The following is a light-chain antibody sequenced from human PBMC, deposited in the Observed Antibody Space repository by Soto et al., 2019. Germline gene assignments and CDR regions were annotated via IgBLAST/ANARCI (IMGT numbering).Light chain of an antibody. CDR2: DAY. J-gene: IGKJ2*01. Sequence: DIVLTQSPATLSLSPGERATLSCRASQNVGTYLAWFQQRPGQAPRLLISDAYNRATGIPARFVGSGSGTDLTLTISSLEPEDFAVYFCQQRSNWPRTFGQGTKLEIK. V-gene: IGKV3-11*01. CDR1: QNVGTY. CDR3: QQRSNWPRT.